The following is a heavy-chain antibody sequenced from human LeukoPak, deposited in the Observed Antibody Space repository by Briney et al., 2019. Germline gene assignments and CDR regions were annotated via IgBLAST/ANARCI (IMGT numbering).Heavy chain of an antibody. V-gene: IGHV3-7*01. J-gene: IGHJ4*02. CDR3: VRFMRGTIGGDN. D-gene: IGHD3-16*01. Sequence: GGSLRLSCAASGFTFSSFWMSWIRRAPGKGLEWVANVDSVKGRFTISRDNAKNSLYLQMNNLKAEDTAMYYCVRFMRGTIGGDNWGQGTLVTVSA. CDR1: GFTFSSFW.